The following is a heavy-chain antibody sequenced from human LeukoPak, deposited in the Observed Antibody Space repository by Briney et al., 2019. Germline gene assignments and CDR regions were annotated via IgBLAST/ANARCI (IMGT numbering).Heavy chain of an antibody. D-gene: IGHD6-19*01. V-gene: IGHV3-23*01. CDR3: AKTSGWQNYFYYGMDV. CDR2: ISSSGSGGNT. Sequence: GGSLRLSCVASGVTLSNYAMSWARQAPGKGLEWVSGISSSGSGGNTYYADSVKGRFTISRDSSRNTLFLHMNTLRAEDTAVYYCAKTSGWQNYFYYGMDVWGQGTTVTVSS. J-gene: IGHJ6*02. CDR1: GVTLSNYA.